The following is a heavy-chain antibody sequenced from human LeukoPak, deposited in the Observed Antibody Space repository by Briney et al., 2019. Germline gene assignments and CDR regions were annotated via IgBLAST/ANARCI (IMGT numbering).Heavy chain of an antibody. J-gene: IGHJ5*02. CDR1: GYTSTSYD. CDR2: MNPNSGNT. D-gene: IGHD3-3*01. Sequence: ASVKVPCKASGYTSTSYDINWVRQATGQGLEWMGWMNPNSGNTGYAQKFQGRVTITRNTSISTAYMELSSLRSEDTAVYYCARQEAPYYDFWSGYSNWFDPWGQGTLVTVSS. V-gene: IGHV1-8*01. CDR3: ARQEAPYYDFWSGYSNWFDP.